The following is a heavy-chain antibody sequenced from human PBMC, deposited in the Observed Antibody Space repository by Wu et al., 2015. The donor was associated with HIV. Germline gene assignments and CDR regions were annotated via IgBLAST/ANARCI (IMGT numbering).Heavy chain of an antibody. V-gene: IGHV1-69*12. Sequence: QVQLVQSGAEVKKPGSSVKVSCKASGGTFSSYAISWVRQAPGQGLEWMGGIIPIFGTANYAQKFQGRVTITADESTSTAYMELSSLRSEDTAVYYCARDHGDCSGGSCYSNTFDYWGQGTLVHRLL. CDR2: IIPIFGTA. D-gene: IGHD2-15*01. J-gene: IGHJ4*02. CDR1: GGTFSSYA. CDR3: ARDHGDCSGGSCYSNTFDY.